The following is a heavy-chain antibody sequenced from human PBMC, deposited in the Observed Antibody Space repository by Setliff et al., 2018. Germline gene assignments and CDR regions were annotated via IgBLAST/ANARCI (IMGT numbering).Heavy chain of an antibody. V-gene: IGHV3-7*01. D-gene: IGHD7-27*01. Sequence: GGSLRLSCAASGFTFSTYWMGWVRQAPGKGLEWVANIKQDGSEKYYVDSVKGRFTISRDNAKNSLYLQMDSLRVEDTAVYYCIDGRNRAWGVYWGQGTLVTVSS. CDR3: IDGRNRAWGVY. J-gene: IGHJ4*02. CDR1: GFTFSTYW. CDR2: IKQDGSEK.